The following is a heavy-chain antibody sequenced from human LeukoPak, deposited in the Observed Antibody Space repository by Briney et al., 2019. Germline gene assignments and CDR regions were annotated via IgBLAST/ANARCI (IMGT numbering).Heavy chain of an antibody. Sequence: GGSLRLSCAASGFTFSSYGMSWVRQAPGKGLELVANIKQDGSEKYYVDSVKGRFTISRDNAKNSLYLQRNSLRAEDTAVYYCARDGPTYSYGSGRDFDYWGQGTLVTVSS. V-gene: IGHV3-7*01. CDR2: IKQDGSEK. D-gene: IGHD3-10*01. CDR3: ARDGPTYSYGSGRDFDY. CDR1: GFTFSSYG. J-gene: IGHJ4*02.